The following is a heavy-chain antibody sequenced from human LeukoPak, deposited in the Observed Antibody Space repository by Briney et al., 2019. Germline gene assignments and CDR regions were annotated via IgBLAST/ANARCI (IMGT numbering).Heavy chain of an antibody. CDR2: ISSSSSTI. J-gene: IGHJ4*02. CDR3: AKDPLGSVAGSDY. Sequence: GGSLRLSRAASGFTFSSYSMNWVRQAPGKGLEWVSYISSSSSTIYYADSVKGRFTISRDNAKNSLYLQMNSLRAEDTAVYYCAKDPLGSVAGSDYWGQGTLVTVSS. V-gene: IGHV3-48*01. CDR1: GFTFSSYS. D-gene: IGHD3-10*01.